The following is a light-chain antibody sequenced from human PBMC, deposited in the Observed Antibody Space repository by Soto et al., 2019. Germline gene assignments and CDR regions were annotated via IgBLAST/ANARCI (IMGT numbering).Light chain of an antibody. Sequence: EIVLTQSPAILSLSPGERATLSCRASQSVSSNLAWYQQKTGQAPRLLIYHASNRATGIPARFSGSGSGTDFTLTISSLEPEDFAVYYCQQRSNWPLTFGGGTKVGIK. CDR1: QSVSSN. J-gene: IGKJ4*01. V-gene: IGKV3-11*01. CDR3: QQRSNWPLT. CDR2: HAS.